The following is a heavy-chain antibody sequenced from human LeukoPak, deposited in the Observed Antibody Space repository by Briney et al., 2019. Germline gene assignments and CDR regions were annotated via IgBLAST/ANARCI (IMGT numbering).Heavy chain of an antibody. CDR1: AFTFRTYG. CDR2: ISYDANNK. CDR3: AKDRHRARTDGYYFDY. V-gene: IGHV3-30*18. D-gene: IGHD1-1*01. J-gene: IGHJ4*02. Sequence: GGSLRLSCAASAFTFRTYGMHWVRQAPGKGLEWVAVISYDANNKNYADSVKGRFTISRDNSKNTLYLQMNRLRAEDTAVYYCAKDRHRARTDGYYFDYWDQGPLVTVSS.